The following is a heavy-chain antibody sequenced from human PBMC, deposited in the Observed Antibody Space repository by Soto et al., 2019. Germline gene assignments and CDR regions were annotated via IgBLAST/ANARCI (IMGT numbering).Heavy chain of an antibody. D-gene: IGHD6-6*01. Sequence: KPSETLSLTCTVSGGSISSDDYYWTWIRQPPGKGLEWIGYIYHSGRTSYNPSLDSRITISMDTSKNQFSLKLSSVSAADTAVYYCARDRSNSPDYSDYWGQGALVTVSS. CDR2: IYHSGRT. CDR1: GGSISSDDYY. CDR3: ARDRSNSPDYSDY. J-gene: IGHJ4*02. V-gene: IGHV4-30-4*01.